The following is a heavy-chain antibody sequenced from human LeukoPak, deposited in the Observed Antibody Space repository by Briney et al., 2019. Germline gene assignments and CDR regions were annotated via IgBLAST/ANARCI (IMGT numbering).Heavy chain of an antibody. V-gene: IGHV1-46*01. D-gene: IGHD1-14*01. CDR1: GYTFTSYY. CDR3: APTTEEVSPFDY. Sequence: GASVKVSCKASGYTFTSYYMHWVRQAPGQGLEWMGIINPSGGSTSYAQKFQGRVTMTRDTSTSTVYMELSSLRSEDTAAYYCAPTTEEVSPFDYWAREPWSPSPQ. CDR2: INPSGGST. J-gene: IGHJ4*02.